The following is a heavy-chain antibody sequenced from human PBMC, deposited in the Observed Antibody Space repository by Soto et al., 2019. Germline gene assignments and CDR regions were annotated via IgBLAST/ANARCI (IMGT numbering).Heavy chain of an antibody. CDR3: ARDLYWCGKYYFDY. CDR2: ISYDGSNK. D-gene: IGHD2-8*01. Sequence: QVQLVESGGGVVQPGRSLRLSCASSGFTFSSYAMHWVRQAPGKGLAWVAVISYDGSNKYYADSVKGRFTISRDNSKNTLYLHMNSLRAEDTAVYYCARDLYWCGKYYFDYWGQGTLVTVSS. J-gene: IGHJ4*02. V-gene: IGHV3-30-3*01. CDR1: GFTFSSYA.